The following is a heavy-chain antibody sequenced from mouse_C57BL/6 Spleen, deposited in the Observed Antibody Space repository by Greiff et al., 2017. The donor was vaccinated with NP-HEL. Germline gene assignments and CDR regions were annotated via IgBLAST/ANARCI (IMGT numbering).Heavy chain of an antibody. D-gene: IGHD2-2*01. V-gene: IGHV5-4*01. J-gene: IGHJ3*01. CDR1: GFTFSSYA. Sequence: EVKLVESGGGLVKPGGSLKLSCAASGFTFSSYAMSWVRQTPEKRLEWVATISDGGSYTYYPDNVKGRFTISRDNAKNNLYLQMSHLKSEDTAMYYCARDDGYDGGFAYWGKGTLVTVSA. CDR3: ARDDGYDGGFAY. CDR2: ISDGGSYT.